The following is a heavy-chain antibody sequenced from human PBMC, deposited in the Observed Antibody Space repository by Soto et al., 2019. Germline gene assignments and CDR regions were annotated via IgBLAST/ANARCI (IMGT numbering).Heavy chain of an antibody. Sequence: SETLSLTCTVSGGSISSGGYYWIWIRQHPGKGLEWIGYIYYSGSTYYNPSLKSRVTISVDTSKNQFSLKLSSVTAADTAVYYCARDRAQHPTVSRTYYYMDVWGKGTTVTVSS. V-gene: IGHV4-31*03. CDR1: GGSISSGGYY. J-gene: IGHJ6*03. CDR3: ARDRAQHPTVSRTYYYMDV. D-gene: IGHD4-17*01. CDR2: IYYSGST.